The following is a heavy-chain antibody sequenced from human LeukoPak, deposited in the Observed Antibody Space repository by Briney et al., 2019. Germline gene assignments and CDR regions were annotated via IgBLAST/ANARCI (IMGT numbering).Heavy chain of an antibody. Sequence: ASVKVSCKASGYTSTSYGISWVRQAPGQGLEWMGWISAYNGSTNYAQKLQGRVTMTTDTSTSTAYMELRSLRSDDTAVYYCASVDTAMVTDYWGQGTLVTVSS. V-gene: IGHV1-18*01. CDR3: ASVDTAMVTDY. D-gene: IGHD5-18*01. CDR2: ISAYNGST. J-gene: IGHJ4*02. CDR1: GYTSTSYG.